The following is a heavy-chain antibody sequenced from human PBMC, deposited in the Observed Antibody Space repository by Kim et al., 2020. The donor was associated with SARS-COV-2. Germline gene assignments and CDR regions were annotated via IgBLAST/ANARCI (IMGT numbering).Heavy chain of an antibody. CDR1: GYTLTELS. D-gene: IGHD6-19*01. CDR3: ATGPPVAGTLGGYYYYGMDV. Sequence: ASVKVSCKVSGYTLTELSMHWVRQAPGKGLEWMGGFDPEDGETIYAQKFQGRVTMTEDTSTDTAYMELSSLRSEDTAVYYCATGPPVAGTLGGYYYYGMDVWGQGTTVTVSS. V-gene: IGHV1-24*01. J-gene: IGHJ6*02. CDR2: FDPEDGET.